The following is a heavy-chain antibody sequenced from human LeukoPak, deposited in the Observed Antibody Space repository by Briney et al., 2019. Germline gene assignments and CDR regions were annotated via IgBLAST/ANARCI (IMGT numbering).Heavy chain of an antibody. J-gene: IGHJ4*02. CDR3: TTVDTMVRGVSPF. CDR2: IKSKTDGGTT. V-gene: IGHV3-15*01. CDR1: GFTFSNAW. D-gene: IGHD3-10*01. Sequence: GGSLRLSCAASGFTFSNAWMSWVRQAPGKGLEWVGRIKSKTDGGTTDYAAPVKGRFTISRDDSKNTLYLQMNSLKTEDTAVCYCTTVDTMVRGVSPFWGQGTLVTVSS.